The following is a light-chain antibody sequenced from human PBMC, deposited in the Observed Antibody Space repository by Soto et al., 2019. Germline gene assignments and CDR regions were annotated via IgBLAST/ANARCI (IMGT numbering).Light chain of an antibody. CDR3: QQFTTWPRT. J-gene: IGKJ1*01. CDR2: GAS. CDR1: QSVSSS. V-gene: IGKV3-15*01. Sequence: EIVMTQSPATLSVSPGERATLSCRASQSVSSSLAWFQQKPGQAPRLLIYGASTRATGVPDRFSGSGSGTEFTLTISSLQSEDFAVYYCQQFTTWPRTFGQGTKVEIK.